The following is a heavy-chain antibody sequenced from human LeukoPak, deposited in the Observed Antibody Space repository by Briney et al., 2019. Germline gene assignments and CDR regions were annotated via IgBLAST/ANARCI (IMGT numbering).Heavy chain of an antibody. V-gene: IGHV3-21*01. CDR3: ARDGVLAAASDY. J-gene: IGHJ4*02. D-gene: IGHD6-13*01. CDR1: GFTFNNYN. CDR2: ISGSSSSI. Sequence: GGSLRLSCAASGFTFNNYNMDWVRQAPGKGLEWVSSISGSSSSIYFADSLKGRFTISRDNAKNSLYLQMNSLRVEDTAVYYCARDGVLAAASDYWGQGTLVTVSS.